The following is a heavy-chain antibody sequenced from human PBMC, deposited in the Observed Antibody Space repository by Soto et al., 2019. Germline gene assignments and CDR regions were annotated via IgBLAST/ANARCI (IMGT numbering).Heavy chain of an antibody. V-gene: IGHV1-69*12. J-gene: IGHJ4*02. CDR1: GGTFSSYA. CDR3: ARLKAFGGVIPHPRFDY. D-gene: IGHD3-16*01. CDR2: IIPIFGTA. Sequence: QVQLVQSGAEVKKPGSSVKVSCKASGGTFSSYAISWVRQAPGQGLEWMGGIIPIFGTANYAQKFQGSVTITADESTCTAYMELSSLRSEDTAVYYCARLKAFGGVIPHPRFDYWGQGTLVTVSS.